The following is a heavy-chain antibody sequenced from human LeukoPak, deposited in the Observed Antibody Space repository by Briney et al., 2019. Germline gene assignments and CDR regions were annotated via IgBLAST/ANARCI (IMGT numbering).Heavy chain of an antibody. CDR2: ISSSSSYI. CDR3: ARDLYCSSTSCPDYGMDV. J-gene: IGHJ6*04. Sequence: GGSLRLSCAASGFTFSSYSMNWVRQAPGKGLEWVSSISSSSSYIYYADPVKGRFTISRDNAKNSLYLQMNSLRAEDTAVYYCARDLYCSSTSCPDYGMDVWDKGTTVTVSS. D-gene: IGHD2-2*01. CDR1: GFTFSSYS. V-gene: IGHV3-21*01.